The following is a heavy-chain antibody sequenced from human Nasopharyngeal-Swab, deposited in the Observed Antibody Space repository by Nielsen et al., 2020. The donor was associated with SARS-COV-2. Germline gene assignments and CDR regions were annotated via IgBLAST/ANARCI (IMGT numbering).Heavy chain of an antibody. CDR2: ISGSGGSI. CDR3: ASHMPDYYGSGSHYYYYYGMDV. V-gene: IGHV3-23*01. CDR1: GFTFSSYA. J-gene: IGHJ6*02. D-gene: IGHD3-10*01. Sequence: GESLKISCAASGFTFSSYAMSWVRQAPGKGLEWVSAISGSGGSIYYADSVKGRFTISRDNAKNSLYLQMNSLRAEDTAVYYCASHMPDYYGSGSHYYYYYGMDVWGQGTTVTVSS.